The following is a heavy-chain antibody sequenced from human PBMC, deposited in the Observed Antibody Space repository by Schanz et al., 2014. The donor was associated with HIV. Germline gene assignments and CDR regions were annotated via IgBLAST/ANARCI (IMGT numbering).Heavy chain of an antibody. CDR3: AKDRNYYESKYRGKGNYYYYYGMDV. V-gene: IGHV3-30*18. CDR1: GFTYRNYG. Sequence: QEQLVESGGGVVQPGRSLRLSCAASGFTYRNYGMHWVRQAPGKGLEWVAVISYDGTKKHYADSVKGRFTISRDNSKNSLYLVIKSLRAEDAAVYYCAKDRNYYESKYRGKGNYYYYYGMDVWGQGTTVTVS. D-gene: IGHD3-22*01. J-gene: IGHJ6*02. CDR2: ISYDGTKK.